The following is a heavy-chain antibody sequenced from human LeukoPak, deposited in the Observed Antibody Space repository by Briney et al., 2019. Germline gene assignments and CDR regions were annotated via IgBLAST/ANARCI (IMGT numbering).Heavy chain of an antibody. J-gene: IGHJ3*02. CDR2: INTNTGNP. V-gene: IGHV7-4-1*02. Sequence: GASVKVSCKASGYTFTSYAMNWVRQAPGQGLGWMGWINTNTGNPTYAQGFTGRFVFSLDTSVSTAYLQISSLKAEDTAVYYCAVLTTVWGPDAFDIWGQGTMVTVSS. D-gene: IGHD4-17*01. CDR1: GYTFTSYA. CDR3: AVLTTVWGPDAFDI.